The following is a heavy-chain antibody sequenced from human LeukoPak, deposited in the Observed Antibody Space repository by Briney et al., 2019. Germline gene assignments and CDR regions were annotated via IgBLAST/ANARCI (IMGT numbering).Heavy chain of an antibody. Sequence: RGSSEDLCAASGFPFSPLGVNWVRQAPGRGLEWVSYISSGSSTTYYADSVKGRFTISRDSAKNSLYLQMNSLRDEDTAVYYCARGRGLTLSNPYFAYGHEVTVVTVSS. J-gene: IGHJ4*01. CDR3: ARGRGLTLSNPYFAY. CDR1: GFPFSPLG. V-gene: IGHV3-48*02. CDR2: ISSGSSTT. D-gene: IGHD3-10*01.